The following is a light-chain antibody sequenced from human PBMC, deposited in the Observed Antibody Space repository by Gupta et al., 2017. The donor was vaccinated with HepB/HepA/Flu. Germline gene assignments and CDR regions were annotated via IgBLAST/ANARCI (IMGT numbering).Light chain of an antibody. J-gene: IGLJ2*01. CDR2: YDG. V-gene: IGLV1-36*01. CDR3: ATWDDSLNGVI. Sequence: QSVMTQPPSVSGAPRQRVTISCSGSSSNIESNAVNWYQQHPGEAPKLLLDYDGLRPSGVSARISGSRYGTSASLAISGLQSEDEADYYCATWDDSLNGVIFGGGTKLTVL. CDR1: SSNIESNA.